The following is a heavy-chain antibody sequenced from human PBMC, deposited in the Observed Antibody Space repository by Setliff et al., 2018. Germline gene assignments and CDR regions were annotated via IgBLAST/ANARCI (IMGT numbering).Heavy chain of an antibody. Sequence: GGSLRLSCAASGFTLSDYYMSWIRQAPGKGLEWVSGISGSGGSTYYADSVKGRFTIARDNSNSTLYLQMNSLRVEDTALYYCAKSSGSSSSTNLEYLGPGTLVTVSA. CDR1: GFTLSDYY. V-gene: IGHV3-23*01. D-gene: IGHD6-6*01. CDR2: ISGSGGST. J-gene: IGHJ4*02. CDR3: AKSSGSSSSTNLEY.